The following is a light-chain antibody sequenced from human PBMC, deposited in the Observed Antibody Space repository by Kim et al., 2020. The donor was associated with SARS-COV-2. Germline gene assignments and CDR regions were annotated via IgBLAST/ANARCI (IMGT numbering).Light chain of an antibody. Sequence: DIQMTQSPSTLSASVGDRVTITCRASQSISSWLAWYQQKPGKAPKLLIYDASSLESGVPSRFSGSGSGTEFTLTISSLQPDDFATYYCQQYNSYSGHTFGQGTKLEI. V-gene: IGKV1-5*01. CDR2: DAS. CDR3: QQYNSYSGHT. J-gene: IGKJ2*01. CDR1: QSISSW.